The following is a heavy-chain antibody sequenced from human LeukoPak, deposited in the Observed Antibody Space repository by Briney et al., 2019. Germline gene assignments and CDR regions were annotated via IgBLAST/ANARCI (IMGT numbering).Heavy chain of an antibody. V-gene: IGHV4-59*01. CDR1: GGSFSGYY. J-gene: IGHJ3*02. CDR2: IYYSGST. Sequence: SETLSLTCAVYGGSFSGYYWSWIRQPPGKGLEWIGYIYYSGSTNYNPSLTSRVTISVDTSKNQFSLKLSSVTASDTAVYYCARDNRYYGSGSYYQIYPRVAFDICGQGAMVTVSS. CDR3: ARDNRYYGSGSYYQIYPRVAFDI. D-gene: IGHD3-10*01.